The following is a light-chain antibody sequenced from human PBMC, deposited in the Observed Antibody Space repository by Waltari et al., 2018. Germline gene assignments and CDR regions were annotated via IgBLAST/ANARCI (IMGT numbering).Light chain of an antibody. CDR2: AAS. V-gene: IGKV3-20*01. J-gene: IGKJ1*01. CDR3: QNHERLPAT. CDR1: QSIGRY. Sequence: EIVLTQSPGTLSLSPGERATLSCRASQSIGRYLVWYQQKPGQAPRLLIYAASRRATGIPDRFSGSGSGTEFSLTISRLEPEDFAVYYCQNHERLPATFGQGTKVEIK.